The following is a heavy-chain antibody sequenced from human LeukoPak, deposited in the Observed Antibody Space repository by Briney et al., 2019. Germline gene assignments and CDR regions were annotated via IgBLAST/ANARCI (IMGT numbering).Heavy chain of an antibody. J-gene: IGHJ4*02. CDR3: AKDGSTVTTLYYFDY. Sequence: GGSLRLSCAASGFTFSSYAMSWVRQAPGKGLEWVSAISGSGGSTYYADSVKGRFTISRDNSKNTLYLQVNSLRAEDTALYYCAKDGSTVTTLYYFDYWGQGTLVTVSS. V-gene: IGHV3-23*01. CDR2: ISGSGGST. D-gene: IGHD4-17*01. CDR1: GFTFSSYA.